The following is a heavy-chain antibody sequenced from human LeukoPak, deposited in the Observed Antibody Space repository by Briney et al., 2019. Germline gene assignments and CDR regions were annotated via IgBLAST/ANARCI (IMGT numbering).Heavy chain of an antibody. CDR2: IYYSGST. D-gene: IGHD3-3*01. CDR3: ASRETNDFWSGIDY. J-gene: IGHJ4*02. CDR1: GGSISSGDYY. Sequence: PSETLSLTCTVSGGSISSGDYYWSWIRQPPGKGLEWIGSIYYSGSTYYNPSLKSRVTISVDTSKNQFSLKLSSVTAADTAVYYCASRETNDFWSGIDYWGQGTLVTVSS. V-gene: IGHV4-39*01.